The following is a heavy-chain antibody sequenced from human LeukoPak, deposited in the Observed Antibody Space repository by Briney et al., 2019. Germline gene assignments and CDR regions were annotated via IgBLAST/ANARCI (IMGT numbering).Heavy chain of an antibody. Sequence: PGGSLRLSXAASGFTFRSYAMSWVRQAPGKGLEWVSAISGSGGSTYYADSVKGRFTISRDNSKNTLYLQMNSLRAEDTAVYYCAKDGWYYFDYWGQGTLVTVSS. CDR1: GFTFRSYA. V-gene: IGHV3-23*01. CDR3: AKDGWYYFDY. J-gene: IGHJ4*02. D-gene: IGHD2-15*01. CDR2: ISGSGGST.